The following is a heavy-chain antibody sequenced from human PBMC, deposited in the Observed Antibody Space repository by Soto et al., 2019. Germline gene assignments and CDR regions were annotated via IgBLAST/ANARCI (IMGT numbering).Heavy chain of an antibody. J-gene: IGHJ6*02. CDR2: IYSGGST. CDR3: ARAAANGHYYYYYGMDV. Sequence: PGGSLRLSCAASGFTVSSNYMSWVRQAPGKGLEWVSVIYSGGSTYYADSVKGRFTISRDNSKNTLYLQMNSLRAEDTAVYYCARAAANGHYYYYYGMDVWGQGTTVTVSS. V-gene: IGHV3-66*01. D-gene: IGHD2-8*01. CDR1: GFTVSSNY.